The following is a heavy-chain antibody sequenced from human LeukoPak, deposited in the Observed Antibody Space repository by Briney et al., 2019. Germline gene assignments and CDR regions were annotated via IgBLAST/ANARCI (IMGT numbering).Heavy chain of an antibody. CDR2: ISSSSSTI. J-gene: IGHJ3*02. CDR1: GFTFNTYS. V-gene: IGHV3-48*01. Sequence: GGSLRLSCAASGFTFNTYSMNWVRQAPGKGLEGVSYISSSSSTIHYADFVKGRFTISRDNAKTSLHLQMNSLRAEDTAVYYCARDTHYYGSGSPAFDIWGQGTMVTVSS. CDR3: ARDTHYYGSGSPAFDI. D-gene: IGHD3-10*01.